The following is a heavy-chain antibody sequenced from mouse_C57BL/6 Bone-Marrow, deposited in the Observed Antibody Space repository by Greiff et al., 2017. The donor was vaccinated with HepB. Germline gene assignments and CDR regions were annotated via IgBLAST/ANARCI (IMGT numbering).Heavy chain of an antibody. J-gene: IGHJ3*01. Sequence: EVQGVESGGDLVKPGGSLKLSCAASGFTFSSYGMSWVRQTPDKRLEWVATISSGGSYTYYPDSVKGRFTISRDNAKNTLYLQMSSLKSEDTAMYYCARDRWTYWGQGTLVTVSA. CDR3: ARDRWTY. V-gene: IGHV5-6*01. CDR1: GFTFSSYG. D-gene: IGHD2-14*01. CDR2: ISSGGSYT.